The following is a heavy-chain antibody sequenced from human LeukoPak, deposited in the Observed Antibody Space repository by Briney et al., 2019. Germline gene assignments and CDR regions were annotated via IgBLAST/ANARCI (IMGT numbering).Heavy chain of an antibody. D-gene: IGHD1-1*01. CDR2: INPDGSHR. CDR3: ARLLGTSTTYDY. Sequence: GGSLRLSCEASGFTFSTHWMSWVRQAPRKGLEWVASINPDGSHRYYLDSAMGRFTISRDDTKNSLYLQMYSLGAEDTAVYYCARLLGTSTTYDYWGQGTLVTVSS. J-gene: IGHJ4*02. CDR1: GFTFSTHW. V-gene: IGHV3-7*01.